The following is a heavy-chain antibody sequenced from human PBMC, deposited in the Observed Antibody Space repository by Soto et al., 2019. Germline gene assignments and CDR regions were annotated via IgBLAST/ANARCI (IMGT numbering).Heavy chain of an antibody. J-gene: IGHJ6*02. CDR2: IWYDGSNK. CDR1: GFTFSSYG. Sequence: PGGSLRLSCAASGFTFSSYGMHWVRQAPGKGLEWVAVIWYDGSNKYYADSVKGRFTISRDNSKNTLYLQMNSLRAEDTAVYYCAREGMVYANSPRGYYYYGMDVWGQGTTVTVSS. D-gene: IGHD2-8*01. V-gene: IGHV3-33*01. CDR3: AREGMVYANSPRGYYYYGMDV.